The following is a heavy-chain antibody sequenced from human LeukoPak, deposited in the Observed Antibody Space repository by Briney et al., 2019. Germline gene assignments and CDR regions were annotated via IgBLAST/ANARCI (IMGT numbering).Heavy chain of an antibody. J-gene: IGHJ4*02. CDR2: ISSSSSTI. D-gene: IGHD3-22*01. CDR3: ARTGPLSLYDSSGYYSLDY. V-gene: IGHV3-48*01. CDR1: GFTFSSYS. Sequence: GGSLRLSCAASGFTFSSYSMNWVRQAPGKGLEWVSYISSSSSTIYYADSVKGRFTISRDNAKNSLYLQMNSLRAEDTAVYYCARTGPLSLYDSSGYYSLDYWGQGTLVTVSS.